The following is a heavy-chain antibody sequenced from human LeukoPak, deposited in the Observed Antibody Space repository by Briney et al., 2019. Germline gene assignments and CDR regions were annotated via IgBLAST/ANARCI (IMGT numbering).Heavy chain of an antibody. CDR1: GVSISRYY. J-gene: IGHJ5*02. CDR2: IYYTGIT. CDR3: ARHMGSPPTWFAP. D-gene: IGHD1-26*01. Sequence: SETLSLTGRVSGVSISRYYWSGLRHSPGKGLEGVGYIYYTGITNCNPALKSRLSMSVDTSPTPTSLNLTSATATDTAIYNCARHMGSPPTWFAPWGQGTLVTVSS. V-gene: IGHV4-59*08.